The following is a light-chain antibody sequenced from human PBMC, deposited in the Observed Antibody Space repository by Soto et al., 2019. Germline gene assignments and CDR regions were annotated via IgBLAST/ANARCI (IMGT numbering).Light chain of an antibody. Sequence: DIQMTQSPSFVSASVGDRVTITCRASQAVSTWLAWYQQKPGDAPKLLIYAASTLQSGVPSRFSGSGSGTDFTLTIRSLQPEDFATYYCQPANSFPRTFGGGTKVEIK. V-gene: IGKV1-12*01. CDR3: QPANSFPRT. CDR2: AAS. CDR1: QAVSTW. J-gene: IGKJ4*01.